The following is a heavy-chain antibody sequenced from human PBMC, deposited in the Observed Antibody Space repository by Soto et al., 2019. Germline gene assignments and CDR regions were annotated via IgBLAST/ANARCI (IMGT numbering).Heavy chain of an antibody. D-gene: IGHD1-1*01. CDR2: ISYDGSNK. V-gene: IGHV3-30-3*01. CDR1: GFTFSSYA. Sequence: QVQLVESGGGVVQPGRSLRLSCAASGFTFSSYAMHWVRQAPGKGLEWVAVISYDGSNKYYADSVKGRFTISRDNSKNTLYLQMNSLRAEDTAVYYCARVRLRYNWNDVEYYYYGMDVWGQGTTVTVSS. J-gene: IGHJ6*02. CDR3: ARVRLRYNWNDVEYYYYGMDV.